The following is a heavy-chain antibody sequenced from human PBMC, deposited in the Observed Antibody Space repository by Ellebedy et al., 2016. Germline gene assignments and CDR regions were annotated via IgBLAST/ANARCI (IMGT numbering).Heavy chain of an antibody. D-gene: IGHD1-26*01. V-gene: IGHV3-74*01. CDR1: GFTFSSHW. CDR3: VRDRPNGSYPD. Sequence: GESLKISCAASGFTFSSHWMHWVRQAPGKGLVWVSRINGDGSSTSYADSVKGRFTISRDNAKNSLCLQMNSLRAEDTAVYYCVRDRPNGSYPDWGQGTLVTVSS. J-gene: IGHJ4*02. CDR2: INGDGSST.